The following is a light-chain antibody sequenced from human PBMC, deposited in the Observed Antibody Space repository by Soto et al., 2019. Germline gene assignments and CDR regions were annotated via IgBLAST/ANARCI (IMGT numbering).Light chain of an antibody. CDR1: SSDVGGYDY. V-gene: IGLV2-14*01. CDR2: EVT. J-gene: IGLJ1*01. Sequence: QSVLTQPASVSGSPGQSIAISCTGTSSDVGGYDYVSWFQQHPDKAPKLMIYEVTKRPSGVSNRFSSSKSGNTASLTISGLQPEDEADYYGSSHTSGKTRVFGSGTKVTVL. CDR3: SSHTSGKTRV.